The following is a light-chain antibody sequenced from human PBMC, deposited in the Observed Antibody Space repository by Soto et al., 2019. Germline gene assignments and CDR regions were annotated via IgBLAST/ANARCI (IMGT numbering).Light chain of an antibody. J-gene: IGLJ1*01. CDR2: EVT. CDR1: GTDVGGYNF. Sequence: ALAQPASVSGSPGQSITIACTGTGTDVGGYNFVSWYEQHPMKAPRLIIYEVTKRPSGVSARFSGSKSANTASLTISGLQAEDEADYYCSSYTSTNTYVFGTGTKVTVL. CDR3: SSYTSTNTYV. V-gene: IGLV2-14*01.